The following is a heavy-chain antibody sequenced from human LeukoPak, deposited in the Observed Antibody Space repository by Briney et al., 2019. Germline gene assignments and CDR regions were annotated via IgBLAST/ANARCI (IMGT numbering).Heavy chain of an antibody. CDR1: GFIVSDDY. Sequence: GGSLRLSCAVSGFIVSDDYMNWVRQAPGKGLEWVSVMYRGASGTTYYADSVKGRFTISRDKSKNTLFMQMNSLRAEDTAVYYCGKSGSRDWDYSEYWGQGTLVTASS. CDR2: MYRGASGTT. J-gene: IGHJ4*02. CDR3: GKSGSRDWDYSEY. V-gene: IGHV3-53*01. D-gene: IGHD6-19*01.